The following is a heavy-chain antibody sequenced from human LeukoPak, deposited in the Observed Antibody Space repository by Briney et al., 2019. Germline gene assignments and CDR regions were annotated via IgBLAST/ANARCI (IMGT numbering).Heavy chain of an antibody. CDR1: GYSFTSYW. J-gene: IGHJ6*03. CDR2: IYPGDSDT. CDR3: AGHELELMNYYYYYMDV. Sequence: GESLKISCKGSGYSFTSYWIGWVRQMPGKGLEWMGIIYPGDSDTRYSPSFQGQVTISADKSISTAYLQWSSLKASDTAMYYCAGHELELMNYYYYYMDVWGKGTTVTVSS. D-gene: IGHD1-7*01. V-gene: IGHV5-51*01.